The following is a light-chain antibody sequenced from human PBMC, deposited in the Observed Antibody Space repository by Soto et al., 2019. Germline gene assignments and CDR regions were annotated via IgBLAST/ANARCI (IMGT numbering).Light chain of an antibody. Sequence: EIVMTQSPATLSVSPGERATLSCRASQSVSSNLAWYQQKPGQAPRLLIYGASTRATGIPARFSGSGSGTEFTLTISSLQSEDFAVYYCHQYGHWWFTFGGGTKVDIK. CDR3: HQYGHWWFT. J-gene: IGKJ4*01. CDR1: QSVSSN. CDR2: GAS. V-gene: IGKV3-15*01.